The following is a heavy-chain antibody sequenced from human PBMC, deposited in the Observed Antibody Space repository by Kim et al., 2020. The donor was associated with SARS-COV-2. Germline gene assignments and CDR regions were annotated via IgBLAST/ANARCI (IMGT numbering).Heavy chain of an antibody. V-gene: IGHV1-69*01. Sequence: YAEKFQDRVTITADESTSTTYMELTSVTSEDTAVYYCARSSARASYNWFDPWGQGTLVTVSS. D-gene: IGHD3-10*01. J-gene: IGHJ5*02. CDR3: ARSSARASYNWFDP.